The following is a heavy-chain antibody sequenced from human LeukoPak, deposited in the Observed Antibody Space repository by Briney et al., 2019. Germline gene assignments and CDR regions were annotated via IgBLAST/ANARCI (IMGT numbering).Heavy chain of an antibody. D-gene: IGHD1-26*01. CDR1: GGSISSHY. CDR3: ARFYSGSLDH. CDR2: SYDSGST. J-gene: IGHJ4*02. V-gene: IGHV4-59*08. Sequence: SETLSLTCTVSGGSISSHYWSWSRQPPGKGREWIGYSYDSGSTTYNPSLKSRVTVSVDTSKNQFFLQLSSVTAADTAVYYCARFYSGSLDHWGQGSLVTVSS.